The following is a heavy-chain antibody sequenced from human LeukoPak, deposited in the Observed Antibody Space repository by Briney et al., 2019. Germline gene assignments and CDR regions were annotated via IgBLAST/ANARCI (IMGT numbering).Heavy chain of an antibody. Sequence: KAGGSLRLSCAASGFIFSSDTMNWVRQAPGQGLEWISSFGSGSTDKYYADSVKGRFTISRDNAKNSLYLQMYSLRAEDTAVYYCVHGDSRDFWGQGTLVTVSS. V-gene: IGHV3-21*01. CDR3: VHGDSRDF. J-gene: IGHJ4*02. CDR2: FGSGSTDK. CDR1: GFIFSSDT. D-gene: IGHD4-17*01.